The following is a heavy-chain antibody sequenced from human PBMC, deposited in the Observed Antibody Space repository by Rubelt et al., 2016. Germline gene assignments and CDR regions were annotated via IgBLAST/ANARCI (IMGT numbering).Heavy chain of an antibody. Sequence: QVQLVQSGAEVKKPGASVKVSCKASAYTFTNYFMHWVRQAPGQGLEWMEIVNPSVGGTTYAQKFQGRVTMTMETSTGTVYMELSSLRSEDTAVYYCARGNLDYWGQGTLVTVSS. CDR3: ARGNLDY. D-gene: IGHD1-14*01. J-gene: IGHJ4*02. CDR2: VNPSVGGT. CDR1: AYTFTNYF. V-gene: IGHV1-46*01.